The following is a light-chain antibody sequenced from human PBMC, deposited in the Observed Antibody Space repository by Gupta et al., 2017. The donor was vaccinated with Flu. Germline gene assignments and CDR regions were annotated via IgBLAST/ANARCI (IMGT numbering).Light chain of an antibody. V-gene: IGKV4-1*01. J-gene: IGKJ4*01. Sequence: DIVMTQSPDSLTVSLGERATINCKSSQSVLHSSDNRNYLAWYQQKPGQPPKLLIHWASTRESEFPDRFSGSGSGTDFTLTIRSLQAEDVAVYYCQQDHSDPLTFGAGTKVEIK. CDR1: QSVLHSSDNRNY. CDR3: QQDHSDPLT. CDR2: WAS.